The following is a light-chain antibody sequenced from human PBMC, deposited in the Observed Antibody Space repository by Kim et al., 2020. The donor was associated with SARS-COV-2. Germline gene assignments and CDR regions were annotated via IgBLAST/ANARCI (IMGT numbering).Light chain of an antibody. CDR3: QQRMYWPLT. CDR2: DTY. CDR1: QSVTDS. J-gene: IGKJ5*01. V-gene: IGKV3-11*01. Sequence: SPGERATLSCRASQSVTDSLAWYQKKSGQAPRLLISDTYDRATGIPARFSGSGSGTNLTLTINSLEPEDSAVYYCQQRMYWPLTFGQGTRLEIK.